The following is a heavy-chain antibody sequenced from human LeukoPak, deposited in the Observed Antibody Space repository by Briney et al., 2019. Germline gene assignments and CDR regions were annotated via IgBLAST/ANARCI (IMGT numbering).Heavy chain of an antibody. CDR1: GYTFTNYG. CDR2: NSAYNGNT. D-gene: IGHD6-13*01. J-gene: IGHJ4*02. CDR3: ARGNGAAAGYDY. Sequence: ASVKVSCKASGYTFTNYGFNWVRQAPGQGLEWMGNSAYNGNTNYAQKFQDRVTMTTDTSTSTAYMELRSLRSDDTAVYYCARGNGAAAGYDYWGQGTLVTVSS. V-gene: IGHV1-18*01.